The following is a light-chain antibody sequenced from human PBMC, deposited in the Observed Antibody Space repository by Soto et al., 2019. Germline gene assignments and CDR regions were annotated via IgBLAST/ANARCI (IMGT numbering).Light chain of an antibody. CDR3: QQLNSYPYT. Sequence: DIQLTQSPSFLSACEGDRVTITCRASQGISSYVAWYQQKPGKVPKALIYAASTLQSGVPSRFSGSGSGTEFTLTISSLQPEDFATYYCQQLNSYPYTFGQGTKLEIK. CDR1: QGISSY. CDR2: AAS. J-gene: IGKJ2*01. V-gene: IGKV1-9*01.